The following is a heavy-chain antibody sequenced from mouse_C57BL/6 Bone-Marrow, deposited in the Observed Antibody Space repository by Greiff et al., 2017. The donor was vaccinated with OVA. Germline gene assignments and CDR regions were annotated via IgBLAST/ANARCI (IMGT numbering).Heavy chain of an antibody. Sequence: QVQLKESGPGLVQPSQSLSITCTVSGFSLTSYGVHWVRQSPGKGLEWLGVIWRGGSTDYNAAFMSRLSITQDNSKSQVFFKMNSLQADDTAIYYCAKKGSSRYFDVWGTGTTVTVSS. J-gene: IGHJ1*03. CDR2: IWRGGST. CDR3: AKKGSSRYFDV. V-gene: IGHV2-5*01. CDR1: GFSLTSYG.